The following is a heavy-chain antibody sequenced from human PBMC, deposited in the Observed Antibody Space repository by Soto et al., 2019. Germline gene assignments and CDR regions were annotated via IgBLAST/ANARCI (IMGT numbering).Heavy chain of an antibody. V-gene: IGHV4-39*01. D-gene: IGHD4-4*01. CDR2: IYYSGST. J-gene: IGHJ4*02. CDR1: GGSISSSSYY. CDR3: AIPRYGNDYFDY. Sequence: QLQLQESGPGLVKPSETLSLTCTVSGGSISSSSYYWGWIRQPPVKGLEWIGSIYYSGSTYYNPSLKSRVTISVDTSKHHLSLRLSSVTAADTAGSCCAIPRYGNDYFDYWGQGNLVTVSS.